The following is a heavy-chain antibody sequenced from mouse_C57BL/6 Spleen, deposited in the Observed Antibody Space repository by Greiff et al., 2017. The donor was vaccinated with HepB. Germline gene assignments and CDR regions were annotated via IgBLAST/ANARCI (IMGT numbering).Heavy chain of an antibody. CDR1: GFTFSSYG. Sequence: EVHLVESGGDLVKPGGSLKLSCAASGFTFSSYGMSWVRQTPDKRLEWVATISSGGSYTYYPDSVKGRFTISRDNAKNTLYLQMSSLKSEDTAMYYCARITTVVARGYAMDYWGQGTSVTVSS. J-gene: IGHJ4*01. V-gene: IGHV5-6*01. CDR3: ARITTVVARGYAMDY. CDR2: ISSGGSYT. D-gene: IGHD1-1*01.